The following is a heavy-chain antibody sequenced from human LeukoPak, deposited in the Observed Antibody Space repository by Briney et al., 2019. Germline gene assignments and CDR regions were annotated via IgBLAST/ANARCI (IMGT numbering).Heavy chain of an antibody. CDR3: ARQQLVLSYWFDP. D-gene: IGHD6-13*01. CDR1: GGSISSYY. Sequence: SETLSLTCTVSGGSISSYYWSWIRQPPGKGLEWIGYIYYSGSTNYNPSLKSRVTISVDTSKNQFSLKLSSVTAADTAVYYCARQQLVLSYWFDPWGQGTLVTVSS. CDR2: IYYSGST. J-gene: IGHJ5*02. V-gene: IGHV4-59*01.